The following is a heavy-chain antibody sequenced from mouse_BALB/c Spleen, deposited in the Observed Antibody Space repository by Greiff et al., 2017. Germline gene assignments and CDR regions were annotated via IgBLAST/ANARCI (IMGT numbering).Heavy chain of an antibody. CDR3: ARTYGNYGVYAMDY. CDR1: GFSLTSYG. V-gene: IGHV2-2*02. Sequence: VQRVESGPGLVQPSQSLSITCTVSGFSLTSYGVHWVRQSPGKGLEWLGVIWSGGSTDYNAAFISRLSISKDNSKSQVFFKMNSLQANDTAIYYCARTYGNYGVYAMDYWGQGTSVTVSA. J-gene: IGHJ4*01. D-gene: IGHD2-10*02. CDR2: IWSGGST.